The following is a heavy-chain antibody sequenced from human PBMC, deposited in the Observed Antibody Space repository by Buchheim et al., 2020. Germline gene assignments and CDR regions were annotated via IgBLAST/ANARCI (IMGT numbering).Heavy chain of an antibody. D-gene: IGHD2-2*02. Sequence: QVQLVESGGGVVQPGRSLRLSCAASGFTFSSYGMHWVRQAPGKGLEWVAVISYDGSNKYYADSVKGRFTISRDNSKNTLYLQMNSLRAEDTAVYYCAKESVPAAIPGHENYYYYGMDVWGQGT. J-gene: IGHJ6*02. CDR3: AKESVPAAIPGHENYYYYGMDV. CDR2: ISYDGSNK. V-gene: IGHV3-30*18. CDR1: GFTFSSYG.